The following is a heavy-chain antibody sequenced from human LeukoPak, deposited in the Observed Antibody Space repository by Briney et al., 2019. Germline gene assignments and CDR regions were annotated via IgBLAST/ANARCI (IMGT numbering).Heavy chain of an antibody. CDR1: GYTFIGYY. Sequence: ASVKVSLKASGYTFIGYYLHGVRQAPGQGGEGMGWIYPKNGGTVYAQNFQGRVTVTRDTSISTAYMELTRLSSDDTAVYYCARVAVSGTGIYFGYWGQGTLVPVSS. CDR3: ARVAVSGTGIYFGY. CDR2: IYPKNGGT. V-gene: IGHV1-2*02. D-gene: IGHD3-10*01. J-gene: IGHJ4*02.